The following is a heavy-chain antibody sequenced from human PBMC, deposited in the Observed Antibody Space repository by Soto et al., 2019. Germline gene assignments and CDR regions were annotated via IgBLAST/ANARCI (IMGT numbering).Heavy chain of an antibody. J-gene: IGHJ3*02. CDR1: GGSISSYY. V-gene: IGHV4-59*01. Sequence: QVQLQESGPGLVKPSETLSLTCTVSGGSISSYYWSWIRQPPGKGLEWIGYIYYSGSTNYNPSLMSRVTISVDTSKYQFSLKLSSVTAADTAVYYCARLLVAATGDAFGIWGQGTMVTVSS. CDR2: IYYSGST. D-gene: IGHD2-15*01. CDR3: ARLLVAATGDAFGI.